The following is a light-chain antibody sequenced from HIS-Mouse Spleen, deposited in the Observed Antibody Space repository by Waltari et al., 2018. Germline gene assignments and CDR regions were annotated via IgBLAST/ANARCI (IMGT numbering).Light chain of an antibody. CDR2: DVS. CDR1: SSDVGGYNY. CDR3: CSYAGSYTLV. V-gene: IGLV2-11*01. J-gene: IGLJ2*01. Sequence: QSALTQPRSVSGSPGQSVTISCTVTSSDVGGYNYVSCYQQHPGKAPKLMIYDVSKRPSGVPDRFSGSKSGNTASLTISGLQAEDEADYYCCSYAGSYTLVFGGGTKLTVL.